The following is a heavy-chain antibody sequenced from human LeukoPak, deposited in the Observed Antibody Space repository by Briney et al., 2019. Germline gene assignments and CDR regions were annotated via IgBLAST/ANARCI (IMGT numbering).Heavy chain of an antibody. Sequence: GRSLRLSCAASGFTFSSYAMHWVRQAPGKGLEWVAVISYDGSNKYYADSVKGRFTISRDNSKNTLYLQMNSLRAEDTAVYYCARDTYAFDIWGQGTMVTVSS. CDR2: ISYDGSNK. CDR1: GFTFSSYA. V-gene: IGHV3-30*04. J-gene: IGHJ3*02. CDR3: ARDTYAFDI.